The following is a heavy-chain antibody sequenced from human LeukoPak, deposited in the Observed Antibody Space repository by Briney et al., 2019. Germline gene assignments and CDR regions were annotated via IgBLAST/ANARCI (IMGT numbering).Heavy chain of an antibody. CDR2: IYPGDSHI. D-gene: IGHD3-10*01. V-gene: IGHV5-51*01. Sequence: GESLKISCKGSGYSFTSYWIAWVRQMPGKGLEWMGIIYPGDSHIRYSPSFQGQVTISADKSISTAYLQWSSLKASDTAMYYCARSSRYYYGSGSYYIWFDPWGQGTLVTVSS. CDR3: ARSSRYYYGSGSYYIWFDP. CDR1: GYSFTSYW. J-gene: IGHJ5*02.